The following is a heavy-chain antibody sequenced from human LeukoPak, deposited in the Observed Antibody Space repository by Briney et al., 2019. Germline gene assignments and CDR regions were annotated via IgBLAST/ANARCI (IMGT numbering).Heavy chain of an antibody. Sequence: SETLSLTCTVSGGSISSSSYYWGWIRQPPGKGLEWIGSIYYSGSTYYNPSLKSRVTISVDTSKNQFSLKLSTVTAADTAVYYCARYERSTSCYGWGQGTLVTVSS. CDR2: IYYSGST. D-gene: IGHD2-2*01. V-gene: IGHV4-39*01. J-gene: IGHJ4*02. CDR3: ARYERSTSCYG. CDR1: GGSISSSSYY.